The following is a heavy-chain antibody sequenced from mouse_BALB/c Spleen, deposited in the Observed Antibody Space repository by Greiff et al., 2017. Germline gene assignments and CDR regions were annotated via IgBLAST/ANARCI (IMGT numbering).Heavy chain of an antibody. CDR2: ISSGGSYT. J-gene: IGHJ2*01. Sequence: EVKLVESGGGLVKPGGSLKLSCAASGFTFSSYTMSWVRQTPEKRLEWVATISSGGSYTYYPDSVKGRFTISRDNAKNTLYLQMSSLKSEDTAMYYCTRDYDDGYFDYWGQGTTLTVSS. V-gene: IGHV5-6-4*01. D-gene: IGHD2-12*01. CDR3: TRDYDDGYFDY. CDR1: GFTFSSYT.